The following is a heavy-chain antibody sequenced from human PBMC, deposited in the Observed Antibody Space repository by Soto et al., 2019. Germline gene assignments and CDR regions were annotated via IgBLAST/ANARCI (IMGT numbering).Heavy chain of an antibody. CDR1: GFKFDDYM. D-gene: IGHD2-15*01. CDR3: AKEGNGGSSLDS. Sequence: GGSLRLSCEASGFKFDDYMMHWVRQAPGKGLEWISLISWDGGSTDYADSIKGRFTVSRDNSKTSLYLHMHSLTSDDTAFYFCAKEGNGGSSLDSWGQGTLVTVSS. J-gene: IGHJ5*01. CDR2: ISWDGGST. V-gene: IGHV3-43*01.